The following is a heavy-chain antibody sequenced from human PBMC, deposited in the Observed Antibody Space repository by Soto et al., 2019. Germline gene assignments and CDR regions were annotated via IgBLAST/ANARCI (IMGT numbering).Heavy chain of an antibody. V-gene: IGHV3-21*01. CDR3: ARDRDSIADRRGTDY. D-gene: IGHD6-6*01. CDR1: GFTFSSYS. Sequence: GGSLRLSCAASGFTFSSYSMNWVSQAPGKGLEWVSSISSSSSYIYYADSVKGRFTISRDNAKNSLYLQMNSLRAEDTAVYYCARDRDSIADRRGTDYWGQGTLVTVSS. J-gene: IGHJ4*02. CDR2: ISSSSSYI.